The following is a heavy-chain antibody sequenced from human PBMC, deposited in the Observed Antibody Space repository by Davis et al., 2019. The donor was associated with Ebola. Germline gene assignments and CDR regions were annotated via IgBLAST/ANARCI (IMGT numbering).Heavy chain of an antibody. J-gene: IGHJ4*02. D-gene: IGHD6-19*01. CDR2: INHSGST. V-gene: IGHV4-34*01. Sequence: MPSETLSLTCAVYGGSFSGYYWSWIRQPPGKGLEWIGEINHSGSTNYNPSLKSRVTISVDTSKNQFSLKLSSVTAADTAVYYCARVLVFAVAGTFDYWGQGTLVTVSS. CDR1: GGSFSGYY. CDR3: ARVLVFAVAGTFDY.